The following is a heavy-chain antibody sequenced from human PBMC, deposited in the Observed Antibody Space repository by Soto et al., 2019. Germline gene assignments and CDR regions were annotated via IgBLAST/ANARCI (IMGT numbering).Heavy chain of an antibody. CDR1: GFTFSYYW. CDR2: IHSDGSST. Sequence: EVQLVESGGGLVQPGESLRLSCAASGFTFSYYWMHWVRQAPGKGLVWVSRIHSDGSSTTYADSVKDRFTISRDNARNRWYLQMNSLVAEDTAVYYCARGDRGAFDLWGQGTVLTVSS. CDR3: ARGDRGAFDL. V-gene: IGHV3-74*03. D-gene: IGHD1-26*01. J-gene: IGHJ3*01.